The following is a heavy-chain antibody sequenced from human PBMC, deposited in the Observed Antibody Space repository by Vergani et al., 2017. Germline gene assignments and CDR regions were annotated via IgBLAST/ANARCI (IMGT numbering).Heavy chain of an antibody. CDR3: ARDHAYSDGSDPGNWFDP. V-gene: IGHV4-59*01. D-gene: IGHD5-18*01. J-gene: IGHJ5*02. Sequence: QVQLQESGPGLVKPSETLSLTCTVSGGSTSSYHWSWIRQPPGTGLKWMGYTYYSGSTNSNPSLKSRVPISVDTSQNQFSLKLSSVTAADTAVYYCARDHAYSDGSDPGNWFDPWGQGTLVTVSS. CDR2: TYYSGST. CDR1: GGSTSSYH.